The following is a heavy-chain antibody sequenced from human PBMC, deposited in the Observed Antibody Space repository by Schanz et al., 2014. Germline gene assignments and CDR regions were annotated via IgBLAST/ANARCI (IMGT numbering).Heavy chain of an antibody. CDR1: GITLSGYG. CDR3: GRDYSGGALDY. CDR2: ISFDGRNT. D-gene: IGHD6-19*01. Sequence: VQLLESGGGLVQPGGSLRLSCAASGITLSGYGLHWVRQAPGKGLEWVGFISFDGRNTGYAHSVKGRFTISRDNSKNTMDLQMNSLRPEDTAVYYCGRDYSGGALDYWGQGTLVTVSA. J-gene: IGHJ4*02. V-gene: IGHV3-30*03.